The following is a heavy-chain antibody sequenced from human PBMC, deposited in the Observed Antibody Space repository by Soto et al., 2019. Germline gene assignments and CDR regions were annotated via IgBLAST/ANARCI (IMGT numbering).Heavy chain of an antibody. V-gene: IGHV4-31*03. Sequence: PSETLSLTCTVSGGSISSGTSYWTWIRQHPGEGLEWIGHIYFTGTTYSNTSLRSRVTISVDTSKNQFSLKLSSVTAADTVVYYCARKKTTIFGVVNNFDYWGQGTLVTVSS. CDR2: IYFTGTT. D-gene: IGHD3-3*01. J-gene: IGHJ4*02. CDR1: GGSISSGTSY. CDR3: ARKKTTIFGVVNNFDY.